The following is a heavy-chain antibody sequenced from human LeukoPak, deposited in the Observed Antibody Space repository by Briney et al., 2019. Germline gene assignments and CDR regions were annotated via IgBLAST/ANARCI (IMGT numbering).Heavy chain of an antibody. CDR2: IFYSGST. J-gene: IGHJ4*02. D-gene: IGHD3-9*01. Sequence: SETLSLTCSVSGDSLSSSYWSWIRQPPGKGLEWIGYIFYSGSTDYNPSLKSRVTISLDTSKNQFSLKLSSVTAADTAVYYCARTRGDILTGYYIEGYYFDYWGQGTLVTVSS. CDR3: ARTRGDILTGYYIEGYYFDY. CDR1: GDSLSSSY. V-gene: IGHV4-59*01.